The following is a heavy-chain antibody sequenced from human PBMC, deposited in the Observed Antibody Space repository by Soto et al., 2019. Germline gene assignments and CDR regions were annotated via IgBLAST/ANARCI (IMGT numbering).Heavy chain of an antibody. D-gene: IGHD1-1*01. Sequence: SETLSLTCTVSGASISGYYWSWIRKSAGKGLEWIGRIYATGTTDYNPSLKSRVMMSVDTSKNQFSLRLRSVTAADTAVYYCVRDGTKTLRDWFDPWGQGISVTVSS. J-gene: IGHJ5*02. V-gene: IGHV4-4*07. CDR1: GASISGYY. CDR2: IYATGTT. CDR3: VRDGTKTLRDWFDP.